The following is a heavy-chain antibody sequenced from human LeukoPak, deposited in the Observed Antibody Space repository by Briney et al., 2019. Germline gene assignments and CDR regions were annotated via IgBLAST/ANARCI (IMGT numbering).Heavy chain of an antibody. J-gene: IGHJ6*03. D-gene: IGHD4-11*01. V-gene: IGHV1-69*05. CDR3: ARVDLGYSNYGWYYYYMDV. CDR2: IIPIFGTA. CDR1: GGTFSSYA. Sequence: SVKVSCKASGGTFSSYAISWVRQAPGQGLEWMGGIIPIFGTANYAQKFQGRVTITTDESTSTAYMELSSLRSEDTAVYYCARVDLGYSNYGWYYYYMDVWDKGTTVTVSS.